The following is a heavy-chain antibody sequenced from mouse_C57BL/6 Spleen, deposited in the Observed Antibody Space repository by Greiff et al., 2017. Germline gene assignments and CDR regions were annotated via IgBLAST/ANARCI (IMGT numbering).Heavy chain of an antibody. J-gene: IGHJ3*01. Sequence: QVQLQQSGAELVMPGASVKLSCKASGYTFTSYWMHWVKQRPGQGLEWIGEIDPSDSYTNYNQKFKGKSTLTVDKSSSTAYMQLSSLTSEDSAVDYCARSRSNYGAYWGQGTLVTVSA. CDR2: IDPSDSYT. V-gene: IGHV1-69*01. CDR3: ARSRSNYGAY. D-gene: IGHD2-5*01. CDR1: GYTFTSYW.